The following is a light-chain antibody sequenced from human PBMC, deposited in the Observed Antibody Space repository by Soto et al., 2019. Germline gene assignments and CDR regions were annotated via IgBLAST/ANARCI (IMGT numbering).Light chain of an antibody. J-gene: IGKJ2*01. V-gene: IGKV3-20*01. CDR3: QQYGGSPLYT. CDR2: GAS. Sequence: DIVLTQSPGTLSLSPGEGATLSCRASQSVSSSHLAWYQQKPGQAPRLVIYGASSRATSIPDRFSGSGSGTDFTLTTSRLEPDDFALYDCQQYGGSPLYTFGQGTTLEIK. CDR1: QSVSSSH.